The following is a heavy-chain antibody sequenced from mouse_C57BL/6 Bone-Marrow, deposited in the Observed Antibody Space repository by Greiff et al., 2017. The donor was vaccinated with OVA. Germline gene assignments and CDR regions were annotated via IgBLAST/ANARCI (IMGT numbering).Heavy chain of an antibody. V-gene: IGHV1-55*01. CDR3: ARWGYDGYYDFDY. CDR2: IYPGSGST. D-gene: IGHD2-3*01. Sequence: QVKLKQPGAELVKPGASVKMSCKASGYTFTSYWITWVKQRPGQGLEWIGDIYPGSGSTNYNEKFKSKATLTVDTSSSTAYMQLSSLTSEDSAVYYCARWGYDGYYDFDYWGQGTTLTVSS. CDR1: GYTFTSYW. J-gene: IGHJ2*01.